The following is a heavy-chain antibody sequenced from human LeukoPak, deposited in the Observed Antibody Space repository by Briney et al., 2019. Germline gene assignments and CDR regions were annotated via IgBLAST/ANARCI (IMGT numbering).Heavy chain of an antibody. Sequence: SETLSLTCAVYGGSSSGYYWSWIRQPPGKGLEWIGEINHSGSTNYNPSLKSRVTISVDTSKNQFSLKLSSVTAADTAVYYCARVVPRWGLHNWFDPWGQGTLVTVSS. J-gene: IGHJ5*02. CDR1: GGSSSGYY. D-gene: IGHD1-26*01. V-gene: IGHV4-34*01. CDR3: ARVVPRWGLHNWFDP. CDR2: INHSGST.